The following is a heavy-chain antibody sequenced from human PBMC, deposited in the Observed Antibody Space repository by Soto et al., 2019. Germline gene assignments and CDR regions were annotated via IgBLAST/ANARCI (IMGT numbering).Heavy chain of an antibody. Sequence: SETLSLTCTVSGDSISSYYWSWIRQPPGKGLEWIGYIYYSGSTNYNPSLKSRVTISVDTSKNQFSLKLSSVTAADTAVYYCARAKTWIQLWFFDYWGQGTLVTVSS. V-gene: IGHV4-59*01. CDR1: GDSISSYY. D-gene: IGHD5-18*01. CDR3: ARAKTWIQLWFFDY. J-gene: IGHJ4*02. CDR2: IYYSGST.